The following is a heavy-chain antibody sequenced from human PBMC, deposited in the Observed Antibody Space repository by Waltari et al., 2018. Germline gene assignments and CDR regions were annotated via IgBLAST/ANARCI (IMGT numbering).Heavy chain of an antibody. Sequence: QLQLQESGPGLVKPSETLSLTCTVSGGYISSSSYYWGWIRQPPGKGLEWIGSIYYSGSTYYNPSLKSRVTISVDTSKNQFSLKLSSVTAADTAVYYCARDDSQGGPAFDYWGQGTLVTVSS. D-gene: IGHD3-16*01. CDR1: GGYISSSSYY. V-gene: IGHV4-39*07. CDR3: ARDDSQGGPAFDY. CDR2: IYYSGST. J-gene: IGHJ4*02.